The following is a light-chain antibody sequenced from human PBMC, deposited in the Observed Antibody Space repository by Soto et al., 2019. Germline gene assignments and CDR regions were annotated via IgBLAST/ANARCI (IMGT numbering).Light chain of an antibody. J-gene: IGKJ1*01. CDR1: QRISTY. CDR3: QQSYSAPRT. CDR2: AAS. Sequence: DIQMTQSPSSLSASVGDRVTITCRASQRISTYLNWYQQKPGKAPKLLIYAASSLQIGVPSRFSSSASGTDFTLTISSLQPEEFATYYCQQSYSAPRTFGQGTKVEIK. V-gene: IGKV1-39*01.